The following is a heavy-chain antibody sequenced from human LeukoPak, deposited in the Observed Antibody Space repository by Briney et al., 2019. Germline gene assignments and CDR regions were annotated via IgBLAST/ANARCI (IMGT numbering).Heavy chain of an antibody. J-gene: IGHJ4*02. D-gene: IGHD3-22*01. CDR1: GYTFTSNY. Sequence: ASVKVSCKAFGYTFTSNYMHWVRQATGQGLEWMGWMNPYTGQTAFAQKFQGRVTITRNTSISTAYMELSSLRSEDTAMYYCAREDYYDSGSNDYWGQGTLVTVSS. V-gene: IGHV1-8*03. CDR3: AREDYYDSGSNDY. CDR2: MNPYTGQT.